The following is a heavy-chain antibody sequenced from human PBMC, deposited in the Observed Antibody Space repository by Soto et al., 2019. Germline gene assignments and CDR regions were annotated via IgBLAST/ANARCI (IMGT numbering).Heavy chain of an antibody. D-gene: IGHD3-16*02. Sequence: GGSLRFSCAASGFTFSSYGMHWVRQAPGKGLEWVAVISYDGSNKYYAYSVKGRFTISRDNSKNTLYLQMNSLRAEDTAVYYCAKDDDYIWGSYRYPDYWGQGTLVTVSS. V-gene: IGHV3-30*18. CDR3: AKDDDYIWGSYRYPDY. J-gene: IGHJ4*02. CDR2: ISYDGSNK. CDR1: GFTFSSYG.